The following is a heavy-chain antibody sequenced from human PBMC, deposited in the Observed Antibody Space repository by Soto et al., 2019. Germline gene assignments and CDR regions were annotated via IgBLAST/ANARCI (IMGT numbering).Heavy chain of an antibody. D-gene: IGHD6-13*01. Sequence: GGPLRLSCAVPGSTFRAHYTSWVSQAPGQGLEWVSYMSISAATFYYADSVRGRFPISRDNAKNSLSLQMPSLRAEATAVYYCARNTISAAGADQYGLDVWGQGTTVTVSS. CDR2: MSISAATF. J-gene: IGHJ6*02. V-gene: IGHV3-11*01. CDR3: ARNTISAAGADQYGLDV. CDR1: GSTFRAHY.